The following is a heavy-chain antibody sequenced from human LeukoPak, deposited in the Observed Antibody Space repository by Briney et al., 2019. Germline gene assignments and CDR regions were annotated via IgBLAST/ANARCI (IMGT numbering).Heavy chain of an antibody. D-gene: IGHD6-13*01. CDR2: VSRDGSST. CDR3: ARDRSISAAGDTY. CDR1: GFTFSDYW. V-gene: IGHV3-74*01. Sequence: GGSLRLSCAASGFTFSDYWMHWVRQAPGKGLVWVSRVSRDGSSTSYADSVKGRFTISRDNAKNTLSLQMNSLRAEDTAVYYCARDRSISAAGDTYWGQGTLVTVSS. J-gene: IGHJ4*02.